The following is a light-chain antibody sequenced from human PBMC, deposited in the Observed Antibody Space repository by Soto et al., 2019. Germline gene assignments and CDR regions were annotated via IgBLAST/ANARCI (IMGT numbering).Light chain of an antibody. J-gene: IGLJ3*02. Sequence: QSVLTQPPSASGTPGQRATISCSGSSSNIATNTVNWYQQLPGTAPKLLIYSNNQRPSGVPDRFSGSKSGTSASLAISGLQSEDEADYYCAAWDDSLNGWVFGGGTKLTVL. V-gene: IGLV1-44*01. CDR1: SSNIATNT. CDR3: AAWDDSLNGWV. CDR2: SNN.